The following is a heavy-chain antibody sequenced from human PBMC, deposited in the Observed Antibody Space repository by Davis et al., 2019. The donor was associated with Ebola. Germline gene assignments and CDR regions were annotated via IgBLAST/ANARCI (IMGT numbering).Heavy chain of an antibody. CDR2: ITTDGGST. J-gene: IGHJ3*02. V-gene: IGHV3-23*01. Sequence: GESLKISCAASAITFSNYGMSWVCQAPGKGLEWVSTITTDGGSTFYADSVKGRFTISRDNSKNTLYLQMNSLRAEDTALYYCAKDPGLGYSGYEAGDAFDIWGQGTMVTVSS. CDR1: AITFSNYG. D-gene: IGHD5-12*01. CDR3: AKDPGLGYSGYEAGDAFDI.